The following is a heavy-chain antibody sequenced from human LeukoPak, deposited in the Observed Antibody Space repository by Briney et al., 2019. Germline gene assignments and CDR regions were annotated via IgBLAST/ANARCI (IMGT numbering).Heavy chain of an antibody. D-gene: IGHD6-13*01. CDR3: ARTTGYSSSWYSWVDAFDI. CDR1: GYTFTSYG. CDR2: ISAYNGNT. V-gene: IGHV1-18*01. J-gene: IGHJ3*02. Sequence: ASVKVSCKASGYTFTSYGISWVRQAPGQGLEWMGWISAYNGNTNYAQKLQGRVTMTTDTSASTAYMELSSLRSEDTAVYYCARTTGYSSSWYSWVDAFDIWGQGTMVTVSS.